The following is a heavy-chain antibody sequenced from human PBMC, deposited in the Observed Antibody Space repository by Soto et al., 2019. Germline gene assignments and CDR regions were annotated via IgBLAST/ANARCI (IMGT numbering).Heavy chain of an antibody. J-gene: IGHJ4*02. D-gene: IGHD1-1*01. CDR3: GSEQLAVLRGVLDY. CDR1: GFTFSSYA. Sequence: QVQLVESGGGVVQPGRSLRLSCAASGFTFSSYAMHWVRQAPGKGLEWVAVISYDGSNKYYADSVKGRFIISRDNSKNTLYLQMNSLRAEDTAVYYCGSEQLAVLRGVLDYWGQGTLVTVSS. CDR2: ISYDGSNK. V-gene: IGHV3-30-3*01.